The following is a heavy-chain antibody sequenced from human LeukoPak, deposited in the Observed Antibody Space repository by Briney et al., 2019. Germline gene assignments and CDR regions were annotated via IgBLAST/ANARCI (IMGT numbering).Heavy chain of an antibody. CDR3: ARDRSITEKYSGRYFHDY. CDR2: IGPNKGDT. Sequence: ASVKVSCKAFEYTFTDYYMHWVRQAPGQGLEWMGWIGPNKGDTKCTQKFQGRVSMTRDTSFSTAYMELSRLTSDDTAVYYCARDRSITEKYSGRYFHDYWGQGSLVTVSS. D-gene: IGHD1-26*01. CDR1: EYTFTDYY. V-gene: IGHV1-2*02. J-gene: IGHJ4*02.